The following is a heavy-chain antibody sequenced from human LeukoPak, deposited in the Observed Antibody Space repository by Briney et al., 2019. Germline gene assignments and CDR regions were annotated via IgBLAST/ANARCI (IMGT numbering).Heavy chain of an antibody. Sequence: PSQTLSLTCTVSGGSISSGGYYWSWIRQPPGKGLEWIGYIYHSGSTYYNPSLKSRVTISVDRSKNQFSLKLSSVTAADTAVYYCARVFDDYGDYAFDYWGQGTLVTVSS. CDR1: GGSISSGGYY. D-gene: IGHD4-17*01. CDR2: IYHSGST. V-gene: IGHV4-30-2*01. CDR3: ARVFDDYGDYAFDY. J-gene: IGHJ4*02.